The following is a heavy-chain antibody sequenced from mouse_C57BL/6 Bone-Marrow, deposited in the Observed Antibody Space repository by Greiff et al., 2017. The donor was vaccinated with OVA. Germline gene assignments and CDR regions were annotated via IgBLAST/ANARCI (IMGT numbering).Heavy chain of an antibody. CDR3: ARILYGYWYFDV. Sequence: DVKLVESGGGLVQPGGSLKLSCAASGFTFSDYYMYWVRQTPEKRLEWVAYISNGGGSTYYPDTVKGRFTISRDNAKNTLYLQMSRLKSEDTAMYYCARILYGYWYFDVWGTGTTVTVSS. D-gene: IGHD1-1*01. V-gene: IGHV5-12*01. J-gene: IGHJ1*03. CDR2: ISNGGGST. CDR1: GFTFSDYY.